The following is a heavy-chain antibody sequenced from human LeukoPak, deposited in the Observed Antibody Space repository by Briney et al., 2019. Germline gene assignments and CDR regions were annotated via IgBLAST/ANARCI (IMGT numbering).Heavy chain of an antibody. Sequence: SETLSLTCTVSGGSISTSNYYWGWIRQPPGKGLEWIGNIFYSGSTYYGPSLKSRLTISLDTSRNQFSLNLSSVTAADTAVYYCARGIGILAAARLFRYWGQGTLVTVSS. V-gene: IGHV4-39*07. CDR3: ARGIGILAAARLFRY. CDR2: IFYSGST. D-gene: IGHD6-13*01. J-gene: IGHJ4*02. CDR1: GGSISTSNYY.